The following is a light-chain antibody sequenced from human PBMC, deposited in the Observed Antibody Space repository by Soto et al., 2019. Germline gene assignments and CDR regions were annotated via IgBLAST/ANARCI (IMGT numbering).Light chain of an antibody. Sequence: QSVLTQPASVCGSPGQSITISCTGTVGLVSWYQQHPGKVPKLIIYDDTKRPSGVSSRFSGSKSGNTASLPISGLQTEDESDYYCCLYDSSLSRSVVGPGTKVTVL. J-gene: IGLJ1*01. CDR1: VGL. V-gene: IGLV2-23*01. CDR3: CLYDSSLSRSV. CDR2: DDT.